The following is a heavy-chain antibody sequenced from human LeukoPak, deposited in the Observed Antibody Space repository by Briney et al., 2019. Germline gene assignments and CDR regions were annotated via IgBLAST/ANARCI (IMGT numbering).Heavy chain of an antibody. D-gene: IGHD6-13*01. V-gene: IGHV3-23*01. J-gene: IGHJ4*02. Sequence: GGSLRLSCAASGFTFSSYAISWVRQAPGKGLEWVSAISGSGGSTYYADSVKGRFTISRDNSRNTLYLQMNSLRAEDTAVYYCAKFIAAAGTNFDYWGQGTLVTVSS. CDR3: AKFIAAAGTNFDY. CDR1: GFTFSSYA. CDR2: ISGSGGST.